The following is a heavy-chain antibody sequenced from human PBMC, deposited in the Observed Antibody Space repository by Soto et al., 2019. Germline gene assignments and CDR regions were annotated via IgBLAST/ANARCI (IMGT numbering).Heavy chain of an antibody. CDR2: IGGTGQYT. V-gene: IGHV3-23*01. J-gene: IGHJ6*02. Sequence: EVHLLESGGGLVQPGGSLRLSCAASGFTFSNYAMNWVRQAPGKGLEWVSIIGGTGQYTFYADSVKGGFTFSRDNTKNTLSLQMNTLRDEATAVYCCVIGGTSDRYGMDVWGQGTAVTVSS. CDR3: VIGGTSDRYGMDV. D-gene: IGHD1-1*01. CDR1: GFTFSNYA.